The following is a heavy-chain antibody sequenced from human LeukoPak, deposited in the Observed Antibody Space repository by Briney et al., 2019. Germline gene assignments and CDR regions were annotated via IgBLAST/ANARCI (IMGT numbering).Heavy chain of an antibody. J-gene: IGHJ5*02. CDR1: GYSISSGYY. D-gene: IGHD2-2*01. Sequence: SETLSLTCTVSGYSISSGYYWSWIRQPPGKGLEWIGEINHSGSTNYNPSLKSRVTISVDTSKNQFSLKLSSVTAADTAVYYCARDQLYCSSSSCRNLGWFDPWGQGTLVTVSS. V-gene: IGHV4-38-2*02. CDR2: INHSGST. CDR3: ARDQLYCSSSSCRNLGWFDP.